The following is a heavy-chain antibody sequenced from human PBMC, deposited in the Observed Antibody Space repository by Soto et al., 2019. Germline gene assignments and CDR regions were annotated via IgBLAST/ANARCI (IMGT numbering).Heavy chain of an antibody. CDR2: IIPIFGTA. Sequence: QVQLVQSGAEVKKPGSSVKVSCKASGGTFSSYAISWVRQAPGQGLEWMGGIIPIFGTADYAQKFQGRVTIIEDESTRTAYMELSRLRSEDTAVSSWARHRYGTAKYYYGMDVWGQGTTVTVSS. CDR3: ARHRYGTAKYYYGMDV. CDR1: GGTFSSYA. V-gene: IGHV1-69*12. J-gene: IGHJ6*02. D-gene: IGHD5-18*01.